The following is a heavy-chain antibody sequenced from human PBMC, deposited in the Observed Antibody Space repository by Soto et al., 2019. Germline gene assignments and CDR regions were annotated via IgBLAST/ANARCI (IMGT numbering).Heavy chain of an antibody. CDR3: ARDPHYYGSGTPPGGMDV. D-gene: IGHD3-10*01. CDR1: GFTFSSYA. V-gene: IGHV3-30-3*01. CDR2: ISYDGSNK. J-gene: IGHJ6*02. Sequence: QVQLVESGGGVVQPGRSLRLSCAASGFTFSSYAMHWVRQAPGKGLEWVAVISYDGSNKYYADSVKGRFTISRDNSKNTLYLQMNSLRAEDTAVYYCARDPHYYGSGTPPGGMDVWGQGTTVTVSS.